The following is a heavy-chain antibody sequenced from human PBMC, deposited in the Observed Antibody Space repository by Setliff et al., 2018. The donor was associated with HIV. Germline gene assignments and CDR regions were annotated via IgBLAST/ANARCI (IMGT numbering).Heavy chain of an antibody. CDR1: GFTVSSNY. Sequence: PGGSLRLSCAASGFTVSSNYMSWVRQAPGKGLEWVSVLYSGGSTYYADSVKGRFTISRDNSKNTVHLQMNSLRAADTAVYYCARASYSYDSTGYLYWGQGTLVTVSS. V-gene: IGHV3-53*01. D-gene: IGHD3-22*01. CDR3: ARASYSYDSTGYLY. J-gene: IGHJ4*02. CDR2: LYSGGST.